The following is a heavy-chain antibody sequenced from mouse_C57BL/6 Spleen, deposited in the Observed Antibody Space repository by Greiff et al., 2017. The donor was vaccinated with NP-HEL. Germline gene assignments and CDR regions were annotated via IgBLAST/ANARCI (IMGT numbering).Heavy chain of an antibody. CDR2: INPSSGYT. V-gene: IGHV1-4*01. D-gene: IGHD1-1*01. CDR1: GYTFTSYT. J-gene: IGHJ3*01. CDR3: ARGVENWFAY. Sequence: QVQLQRSGAELARPGASVKMSCKASGYTFTSYTMHWVKQRPGQGLEWIGYINPSSGYTKYNQKFKDKATLTADKSSSTAYMQLSSLTSEDSAVYYCARGVENWFAYWGQGTLVTVSA.